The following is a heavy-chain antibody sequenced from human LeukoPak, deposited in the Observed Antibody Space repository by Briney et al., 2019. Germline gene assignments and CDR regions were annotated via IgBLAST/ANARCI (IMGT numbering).Heavy chain of an antibody. J-gene: IGHJ4*02. CDR3: ARVSPNTVTTLQYFDY. Sequence: GGSLRLSCEASGFIFRSYDMAWVRQAPGKGLDWIAYIGGRTNYIFYADSVKGRFTISRDNAKNSLYLQMNSLRAEDTAVYYCARVSPNTVTTLQYFDYWGQGTLVTVSS. V-gene: IGHV3-21*05. CDR1: GFIFRSYD. D-gene: IGHD4-17*01. CDR2: IGGRTNYI.